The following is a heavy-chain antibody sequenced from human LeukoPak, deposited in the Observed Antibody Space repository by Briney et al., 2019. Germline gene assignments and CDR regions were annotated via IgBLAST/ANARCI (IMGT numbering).Heavy chain of an antibody. D-gene: IGHD3-9*01. CDR3: AKDQFGYDILTGYYTENDY. V-gene: IGHV3-30-3*01. Sequence: PGGSLRLSCAASGFTFSSYAMHWVRQAPGKGLEWVAVISYDGSNKYYADSVKGRFTISRDNSKNTLYLQMNSLRAEDTAVYYCAKDQFGYDILTGYYTENDYWGQGTLVTVSS. CDR1: GFTFSSYA. J-gene: IGHJ4*02. CDR2: ISYDGSNK.